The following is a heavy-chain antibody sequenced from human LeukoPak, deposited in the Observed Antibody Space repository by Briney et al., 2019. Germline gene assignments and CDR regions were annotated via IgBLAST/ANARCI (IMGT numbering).Heavy chain of an antibody. V-gene: IGHV4-39*01. Sequence: SETLSLTCTVSGGSISSTSYYWGWIRPPPGKGLEWIGVISYSGSTYYNPSLKSRVTISVDTSKNQFSLKLTSVTAADTAVYYCGRVILGEAKSPIDCWGQGTLVTVSS. CDR1: GGSISSTSYY. CDR3: GRVILGEAKSPIDC. D-gene: IGHD3-10*01. CDR2: ISYSGST. J-gene: IGHJ4*02.